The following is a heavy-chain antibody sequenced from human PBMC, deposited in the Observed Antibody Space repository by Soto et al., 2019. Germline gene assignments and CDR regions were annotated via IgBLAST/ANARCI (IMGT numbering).Heavy chain of an antibody. J-gene: IGHJ6*03. CDR3: ARGGPQGCSGGSCYSRYLYYYMDV. V-gene: IGHV4-34*01. D-gene: IGHD2-15*01. CDR1: GGSFSGYY. Sequence: SETLPLTCAVYGGSFSGYYWSWIRQPPGKGLEWIGEINHSGSTNYNPSLKSRVTISVDTSKNQFSLKLSSVTAADTAVYYCARGGPQGCSGGSCYSRYLYYYMDVWGKGTTVTVSS. CDR2: INHSGST.